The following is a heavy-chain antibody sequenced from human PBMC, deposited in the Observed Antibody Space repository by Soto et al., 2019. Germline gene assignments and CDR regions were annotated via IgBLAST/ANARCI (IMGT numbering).Heavy chain of an antibody. CDR2: IYWDDDK. D-gene: IGHD3-22*01. CDR3: AHSVFYYDSSGYSNWFDP. CDR1: GFSLSTSGVG. V-gene: IGHV2-5*02. J-gene: IGHJ5*02. Sequence: QITLKESGPPLVKPTQTLTLTCTFSGFSLSTSGVGVGWIRQPPGKALEWLALIYWDDDKRYSPSLKSSLTITKDTSKNHVVLTMTNMDPVDTATYYCAHSVFYYDSSGYSNWFDPWGQGTLVTVSS.